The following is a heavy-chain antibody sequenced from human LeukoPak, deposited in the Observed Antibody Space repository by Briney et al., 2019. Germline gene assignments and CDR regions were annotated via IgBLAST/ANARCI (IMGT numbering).Heavy chain of an antibody. Sequence: SETLSLTCTVSGGSVSSGSYYWSWIRQPPGKGLEWIGYIYYSGSTNYNPSLKSRVTISVDTSKNQFSLKLSSVTAADTAVYYCARAVEGYYDSSGYIFDYWGQGTLVTVSS. CDR3: ARAVEGYYDSSGYIFDY. CDR2: IYYSGST. J-gene: IGHJ4*02. V-gene: IGHV4-61*01. D-gene: IGHD3-22*01. CDR1: GGSVSSGSYY.